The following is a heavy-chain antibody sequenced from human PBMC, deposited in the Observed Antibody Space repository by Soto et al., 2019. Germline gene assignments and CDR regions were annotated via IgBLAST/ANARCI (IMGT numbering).Heavy chain of an antibody. CDR3: ASAPTNFYDTSGYLGIHY. CDR1: GGSISSGDYY. J-gene: IGHJ4*02. CDR2: ISYSGST. V-gene: IGHV4-30-4*01. Sequence: KPSETLSLTCTVSGGSISSGDYYWNWIRQPPGKGLEWIGYISYSGSTYYNPSLKSRLTISVDTSKNHFSLRLSSVTAADTAVYYCASAPTNFYDTSGYLGIHYWGQGTLVTVS. D-gene: IGHD3-22*01.